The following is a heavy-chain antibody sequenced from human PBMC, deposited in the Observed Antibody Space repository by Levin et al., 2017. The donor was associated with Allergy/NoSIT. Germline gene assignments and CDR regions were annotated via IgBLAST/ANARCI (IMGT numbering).Heavy chain of an antibody. CDR3: AGDFGDHDSGGYYFDY. CDR1: GASITTNNW. J-gene: IGHJ4*02. D-gene: IGHD3-22*01. Sequence: PSETLSLICAVSGASITTNNWWNWVLQSPGKGLEWFGEINHSGGSNYNPSLNSRVTISLDKSKNQFSLKLTSVTAADTAVYYCAGDFGDHDSGGYYFDYWGQGTLVIVSS. CDR2: INHSGGS. V-gene: IGHV4-4*02.